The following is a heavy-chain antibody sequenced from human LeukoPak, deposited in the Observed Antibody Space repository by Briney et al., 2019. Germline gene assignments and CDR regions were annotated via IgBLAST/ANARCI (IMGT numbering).Heavy chain of an antibody. Sequence: SQTLSLTCVISGDSISSNNAAWNWIRQSPSRGLEWLGRTYFRSEWHQDYAASVKGRMRIDSDTSKNQFSLHLTSMTPGDTAVYYCTSGWALNAWGQGTLVTVSS. D-gene: IGHD3-16*01. CDR3: TSGWALNA. J-gene: IGHJ5*02. V-gene: IGHV6-1*01. CDR2: TYFRSEWHQ. CDR1: GDSISSNNAA.